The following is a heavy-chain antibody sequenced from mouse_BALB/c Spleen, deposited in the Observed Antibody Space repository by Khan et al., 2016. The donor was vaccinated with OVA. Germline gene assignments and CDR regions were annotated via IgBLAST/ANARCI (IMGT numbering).Heavy chain of an antibody. CDR2: ISDGGSYT. D-gene: IGHD2-13*01. CDR3: ARGYYGDPFAY. V-gene: IGHV5-4*02. J-gene: IGHJ3*01. CDR1: GFTFSDYY. Sequence: EVELVESGGGLVKPGGSLKLSCVASGFTFSDYYMYWVRQPPEKRLEWVATISDGGSYTYYPDSVQGRFTISRDDAKNNLYLQMSSLKSDDTAMYYCARGYYGDPFAYWGQGTLVTVSA.